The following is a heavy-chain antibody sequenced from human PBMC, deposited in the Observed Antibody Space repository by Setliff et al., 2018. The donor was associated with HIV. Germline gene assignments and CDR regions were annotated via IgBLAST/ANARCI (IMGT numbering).Heavy chain of an antibody. CDR2: IYTSGST. CDR3: ARGDRRIIAASGSGWFDP. Sequence: PSETLSLTCTVSGGSISSGSYYWSWIRQPAGKGLEWIGRIYTSGSTKYNPSLKSRVTISVDTSKNQFSLKLSSVTAADTAVYYCARGDRRIIAASGSGWFDPWGQGTLVTVSS. J-gene: IGHJ5*02. V-gene: IGHV4-61*02. CDR1: GGSISSGSYY. D-gene: IGHD6-13*01.